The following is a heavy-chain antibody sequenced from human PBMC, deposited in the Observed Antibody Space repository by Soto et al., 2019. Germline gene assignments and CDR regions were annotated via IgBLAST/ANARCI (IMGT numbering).Heavy chain of an antibody. D-gene: IGHD3-10*01. J-gene: IGHJ4*02. V-gene: IGHV3-48*02. CDR2: ISRSGSTI. Sequence: GGSLRLSCAVSGFTFSDYGINWVRQTPRKGLEWVSYISRSGSTIYYADSVRGRFTISRDNARNSLYLQMNSLRDEDTAVYYCARGLGDLPHGWGQGTLVTVSS. CDR1: GFTFSDYG. CDR3: ARGLGDLPHG.